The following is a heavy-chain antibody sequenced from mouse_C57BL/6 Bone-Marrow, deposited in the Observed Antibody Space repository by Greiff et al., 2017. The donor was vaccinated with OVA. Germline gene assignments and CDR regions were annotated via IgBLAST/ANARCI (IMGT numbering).Heavy chain of an antibody. CDR3: ARRGYDGYYGFAY. Sequence: QVQLKESGAELARPGASVKLSCKASGYTFTSYGISWVKQRTGQGLEWIGEIYPRSGNTYYNEKFKGKATLTADKSSSTAYMELRSLTSEDSAVYFCARRGYDGYYGFAYWGQGTLVTVSA. D-gene: IGHD2-3*01. CDR2: IYPRSGNT. V-gene: IGHV1-81*01. J-gene: IGHJ3*01. CDR1: GYTFTSYG.